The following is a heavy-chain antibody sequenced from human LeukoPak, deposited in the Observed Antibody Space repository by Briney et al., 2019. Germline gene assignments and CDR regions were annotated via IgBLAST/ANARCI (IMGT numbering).Heavy chain of an antibody. D-gene: IGHD2-2*01. V-gene: IGHV3-53*01. CDR3: VSFYETN. CDR1: GFTVSNNY. J-gene: IGHJ4*02. CDR2: IYSGGST. Sequence: GGSLRLSCAASGFTVSNNYMSWVRQAPGKGLEWVSVIYSGGSTYYTDSVKGRFTISKDNAKNTVYLQMNNLRTEDTAVYYCVSFYETNWGRGTLVTVSS.